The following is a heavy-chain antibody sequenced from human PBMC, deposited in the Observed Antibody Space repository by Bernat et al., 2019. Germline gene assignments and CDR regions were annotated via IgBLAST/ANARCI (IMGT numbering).Heavy chain of an antibody. CDR3: AKVWFGSYYYYYGMDV. CDR2: ISGSGGST. CDR1: GFTFSSYA. J-gene: IGHJ6*02. Sequence: EVQLVESGGGLVQPGGSLRLSCAASGFTFSSYAMSWVRQAPGKGLEWVSAISGSGGSTYYADSVTGRFTITRDNSKNTLYLQMSSLRAEDTAVYYCAKVWFGSYYYYYGMDVWGQGTTVTVSS. V-gene: IGHV3-23*04. D-gene: IGHD3-10*01.